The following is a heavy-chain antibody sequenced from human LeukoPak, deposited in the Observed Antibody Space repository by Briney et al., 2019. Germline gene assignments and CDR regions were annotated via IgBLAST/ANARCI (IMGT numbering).Heavy chain of an antibody. CDR2: ISHSGST. CDR3: ARERYFDP. J-gene: IGHJ5*02. CDR1: GGSFSGYY. Sequence: SETLSLTCAVYGGSFSGYYWSWIRQPPGKGLEWIGEISHSGSTNYNPSLKSRVTISVDTSKNQFSLKLSSVTAADTAVYYCARERYFDPWGQGTLVAVSS. V-gene: IGHV4-34*01. D-gene: IGHD3-9*01.